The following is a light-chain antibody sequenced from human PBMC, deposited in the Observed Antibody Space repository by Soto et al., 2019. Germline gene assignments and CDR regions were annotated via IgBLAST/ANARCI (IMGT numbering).Light chain of an antibody. CDR1: QNLVYSDGNVY. CDR3: MQGTQWPWT. V-gene: IGKV2-30*01. Sequence: DVVMTQSPLSLPVTLGQPASLSFRSSQNLVYSDGNVYLNWFHQRPGQSPRRLIYDVSQRDSGVPERFSGSGSGTDFTQKISRVEAEDVGVYYCMQGTQWPWTFGQGTKVEIK. CDR2: DVS. J-gene: IGKJ1*01.